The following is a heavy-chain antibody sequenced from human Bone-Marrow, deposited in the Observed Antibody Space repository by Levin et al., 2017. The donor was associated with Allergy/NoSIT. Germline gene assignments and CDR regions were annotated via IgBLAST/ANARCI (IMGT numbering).Heavy chain of an antibody. CDR3: VRGGRIGYSTMGTFDS. V-gene: IGHV1-8*01. CDR2: MNPNIGNT. CDR1: GYTFYTYD. Sequence: AASVKVSCKASGYTFYTYDIHWMRQATGQGLEWMGWMNPNIGNTGYAKKFQGRVSMTSDTSISTAYMDLSTLTSADTAIYYCVRGGRIGYSTMGTFDSWGQGTLITVSS. D-gene: IGHD2-15*01. J-gene: IGHJ5*01.